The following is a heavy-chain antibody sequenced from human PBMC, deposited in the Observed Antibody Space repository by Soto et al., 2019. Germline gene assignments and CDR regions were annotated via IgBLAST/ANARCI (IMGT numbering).Heavy chain of an antibody. Sequence: PSETLSLTCAVYGGSFSGYYWSWIRQPPGKGLEWIGEINHSGSTNYNPSLKSRVTISVDTSKNQFSLKLSSVTAADTAVYYCARAGYSSSWYGYYGMDVWGQGTTVTSP. D-gene: IGHD6-13*01. J-gene: IGHJ6*02. CDR2: INHSGST. CDR1: GGSFSGYY. V-gene: IGHV4-34*01. CDR3: ARAGYSSSWYGYYGMDV.